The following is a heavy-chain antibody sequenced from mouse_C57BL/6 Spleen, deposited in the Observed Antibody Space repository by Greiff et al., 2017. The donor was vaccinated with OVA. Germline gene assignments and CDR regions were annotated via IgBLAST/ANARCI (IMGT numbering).Heavy chain of an antibody. CDR2: IYWDDDK. CDR1: GFSLSTSGMG. J-gene: IGHJ3*01. CDR3: AREDYDGPWFAY. V-gene: IGHV8-12*01. D-gene: IGHD2-4*01. Sequence: QVQLKESGPGILQSSQTLSLTCSFSGFSLSTSGMGVSWIRQPSGKGLEWLAHIYWDDDKRYNPSLKSRLTISKDTSRNQVFLKITSVDTADTATYYCAREDYDGPWFAYWGQGTLVTVAA.